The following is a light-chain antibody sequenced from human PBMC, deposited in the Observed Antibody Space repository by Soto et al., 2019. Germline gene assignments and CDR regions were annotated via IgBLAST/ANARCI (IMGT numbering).Light chain of an antibody. V-gene: IGKV1-5*03. CDR1: QSISSW. CDR3: QQYYSNPPT. CDR2: KAS. Sequence: DIQMTQSPSTLSASVGDRVTITCRASQSISSWLAWYQQKPGKAPKLLIYKASSLESGVTSRFSGSGSGTEFTLNISSLQSEDVAVYYCQQYYSNPPTFGRGTRVEIK. J-gene: IGKJ4*02.